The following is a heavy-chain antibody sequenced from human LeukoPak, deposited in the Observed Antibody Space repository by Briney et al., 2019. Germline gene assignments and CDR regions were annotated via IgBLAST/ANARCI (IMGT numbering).Heavy chain of an antibody. CDR3: ASDSPGGSGSYQFDY. V-gene: IGHV4-59*01. D-gene: IGHD3-10*01. CDR1: GGSISSYY. CDR2: IYYSGST. Sequence: PSETLSLTCTVSGGSISSYYWSWIRQPPRQGLEWVGYIYYSGSTNYNPSLKSRVTISVDTSKNQFSLKLSSVTAADTAVYYCASDSPGGSGSYQFDYWGQGTLVTVSS. J-gene: IGHJ4*02.